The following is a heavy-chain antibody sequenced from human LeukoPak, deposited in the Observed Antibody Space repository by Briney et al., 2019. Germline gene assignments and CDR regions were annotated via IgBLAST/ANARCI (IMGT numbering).Heavy chain of an antibody. J-gene: IGHJ4*02. V-gene: IGHV3-21*01. CDR1: GFTFSSYT. Sequence: PGGSLRLSCAASGFTFSSYTMNWVRQAPGKGLEWVSIISSGSSYIHYADSVKGRFTISRDNAKNSLYLQMNSLRAEDTAVYYCAKDGQVEMATIPGDYWGQGTLVTVSS. CDR3: AKDGQVEMATIPGDY. CDR2: ISSGSSYI. D-gene: IGHD5-24*01.